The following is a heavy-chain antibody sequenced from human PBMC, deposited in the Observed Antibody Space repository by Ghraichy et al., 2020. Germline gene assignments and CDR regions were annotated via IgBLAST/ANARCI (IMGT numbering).Heavy chain of an antibody. CDR2: ISGSGGST. CDR1: GFTFSSSV. J-gene: IGHJ2*01. Sequence: SLRLSCAASGFTFSSSVMSWVRQAPGKGLEWVSGISGSGGSTFYADSVKGRFTISRDNSKNTLYLQMNSLRAEDTAVYYCAKWGWGSWYFDLWGRGTLVTVSS. CDR3: AKWGWGSWYFDL. V-gene: IGHV3-23*01. D-gene: IGHD6-19*01.